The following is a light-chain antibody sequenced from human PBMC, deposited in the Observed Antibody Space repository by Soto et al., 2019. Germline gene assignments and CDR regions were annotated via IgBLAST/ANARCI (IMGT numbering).Light chain of an antibody. V-gene: IGLV1-47*01. CDR1: RSNIGRNY. Sequence: QSVLTQPPSASGTPGQRVSISCSGSRSNIGRNYVYWYQQLPGTAPKLLIQRNNARPSGVPDRFSGSKSGTSVSLAISGLRSEDEATDYCAAWDDTLNGQVFGGGTKLTVL. J-gene: IGLJ3*02. CDR3: AAWDDTLNGQV. CDR2: RNN.